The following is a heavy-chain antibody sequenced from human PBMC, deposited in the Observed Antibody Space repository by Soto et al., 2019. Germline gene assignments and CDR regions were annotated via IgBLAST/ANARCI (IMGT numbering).Heavy chain of an antibody. V-gene: IGHV3-30-3*01. CDR3: ARALWRDDYNWGYFDL. CDR1: GFTFSNYA. CDR2: ISYDGSNK. D-gene: IGHD4-4*01. J-gene: IGHJ2*01. Sequence: QVQLVESGGGVVQPGRSLRLSCAASGFTFSNYAMHWVRQAPGKGLEWVAVISYDGSNKYYADSVKGRFTISRDNSKNTLYLQMKSLRAEDTAVYYCARALWRDDYNWGYFDLWGRGTLVTVSS.